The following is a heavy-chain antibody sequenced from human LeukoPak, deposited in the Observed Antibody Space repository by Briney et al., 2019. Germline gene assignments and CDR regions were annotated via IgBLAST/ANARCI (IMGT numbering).Heavy chain of an antibody. D-gene: IGHD5-24*01. CDR2: IRSKANSYAT. CDR1: GFTFSGSA. J-gene: IGHJ4*02. Sequence: PGGSLRLSCAASGFTFSGSAMHWVRQASGKGLEWVGRIRSKANSYATAYAASVKGRFTISRDDSKNTAYLQMNSLKTEDTTVYYCTRQRDGYNNWGQETLVTVSS. CDR3: TRQRDGYNN. V-gene: IGHV3-73*01.